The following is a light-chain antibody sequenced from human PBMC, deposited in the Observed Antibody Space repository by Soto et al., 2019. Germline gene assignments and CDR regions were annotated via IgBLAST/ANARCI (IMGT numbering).Light chain of an antibody. CDR1: SSNIGAGSY. Sequence: QSVLTQPPSVSGAPGQRVTISCTGSSSNIGAGSYVHWYQHLPGTAPKVLIFGDTNRRSGVPGRFSGSKSGSSASLAITGHQAEDEADYYCQSYDTILSGPMFGGGTKLTVL. J-gene: IGLJ3*02. CDR2: GDT. CDR3: QSYDTILSGPM. V-gene: IGLV1-40*01.